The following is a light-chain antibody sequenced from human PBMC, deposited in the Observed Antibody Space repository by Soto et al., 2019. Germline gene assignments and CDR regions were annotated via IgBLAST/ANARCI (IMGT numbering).Light chain of an antibody. V-gene: IGKV3-11*01. Sequence: EFVLTQSPCTLSLSPGARATLSCRASQTVRNNYLAWYQQKPGQAPRLLIYDASNRATGIPARFSGSGSGTDFTLTISSLEPEDFAVYYCQQRSNWPPWTFGQGTKVDIK. J-gene: IGKJ1*01. CDR2: DAS. CDR1: QTVRNNY. CDR3: QQRSNWPPWT.